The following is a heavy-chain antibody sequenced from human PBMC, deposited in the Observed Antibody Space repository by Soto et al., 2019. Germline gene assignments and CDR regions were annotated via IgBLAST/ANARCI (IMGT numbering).Heavy chain of an antibody. D-gene: IGHD4-17*01. CDR3: ARRVYGDYPNVFDI. J-gene: IGHJ3*02. CDR1: GYSFTSYW. Sequence: PGEALKISGKGSGYSFTSYWSGWVRQMPGKGLEWMGIIYPGDSDTRYSPSFQGQVTISADKSISTAYLQWSSLKASDTAMYYWARRVYGDYPNVFDIWGQGTMVTVSS. CDR2: IYPGDSDT. V-gene: IGHV5-51*01.